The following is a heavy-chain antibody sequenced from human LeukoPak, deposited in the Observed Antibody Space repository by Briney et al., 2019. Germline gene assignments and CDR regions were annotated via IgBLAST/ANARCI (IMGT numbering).Heavy chain of an antibody. V-gene: IGHV3-7*01. D-gene: IGHD3-10*01. Sequence: GGSLRLSCAASGFTFSNYNMNWVRQAPGKGLEWLANIKQDGSEKYYVDSVEGRFTISRDNAKNSLYLQMNSLRAEDTAVYYCARSYYGSGTSYGMDVWGQGTTVTVSS. CDR3: ARSYYGSGTSYGMDV. CDR1: GFTFSNYN. J-gene: IGHJ6*02. CDR2: IKQDGSEK.